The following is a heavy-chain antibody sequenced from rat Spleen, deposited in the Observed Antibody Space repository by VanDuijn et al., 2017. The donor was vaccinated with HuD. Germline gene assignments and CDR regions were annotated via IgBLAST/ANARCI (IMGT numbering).Heavy chain of an antibody. Sequence: EVQLVESDGGLVQPGRSLKLSCAASGFTFSDYYMAWVRQAPTNGLEWVTTISSDGSITYYRDSVKGRFTISRDNSKSTLYLQMDRLRSEDTATYYCARQDGGYALYWYFDFWGPGTMVTVSS. D-gene: IGHD1-11*01. CDR3: ARQDGGYALYWYFDF. V-gene: IGHV5-29*01. CDR1: GFTFSDYY. J-gene: IGHJ1*01. CDR2: ISSDGSIT.